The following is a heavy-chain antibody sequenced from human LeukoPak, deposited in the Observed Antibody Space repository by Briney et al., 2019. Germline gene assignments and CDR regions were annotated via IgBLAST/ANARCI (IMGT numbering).Heavy chain of an antibody. CDR1: GYTFTGYY. CDR2: INPNSGGT. V-gene: IGHV1-2*04. J-gene: IGHJ4*02. D-gene: IGHD3-22*01. CDR3: ARDPGYYDSSGYYYDDY. Sequence: ASVKVSCKASGYTFTGYYMHWVRQAPGQGLEWMGWINPNSGGTNYAQKFQGWVTMTRDTSISTAYMELSRLRSDDTAVYYCARDPGYYDSSGYYYDDYWGQGTLVTVSS.